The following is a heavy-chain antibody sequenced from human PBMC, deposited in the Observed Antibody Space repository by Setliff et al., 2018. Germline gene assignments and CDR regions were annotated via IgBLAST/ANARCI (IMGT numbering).Heavy chain of an antibody. CDR1: GLSYINDW. CDR3: ARENYYVSSGYYYGVDY. J-gene: IGHJ4*02. D-gene: IGHD3-22*01. Sequence: GGSLRLSCTASGLSYINDWVSWVRQAPGKGLEWLASINPHGSEKYYADSVKGRFTISRDNAKNSLYLQMNSLRAEDTAVYYCARENYYVSSGYYYGVDYWGQGTLVTVSS. CDR2: INPHGSEK. V-gene: IGHV3-7*03.